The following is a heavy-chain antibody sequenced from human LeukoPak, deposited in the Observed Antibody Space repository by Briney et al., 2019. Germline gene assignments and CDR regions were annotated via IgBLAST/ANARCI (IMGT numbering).Heavy chain of an antibody. V-gene: IGHV4-34*01. CDR3: ARGTAAVLRYFDWLLPYFDY. D-gene: IGHD3-9*01. CDR2: INHSGST. Sequence: ETLSLTCAVYGGSFSGYYWSWIRQPPGKGLEWIGEINHSGSTNCNPSLKSRVTISVDTSKNQFSLKLSSVTAADTAVYYCARGTAAVLRYFDWLLPYFDYWGQGTRVTVSS. CDR1: GGSFSGYY. J-gene: IGHJ4*02.